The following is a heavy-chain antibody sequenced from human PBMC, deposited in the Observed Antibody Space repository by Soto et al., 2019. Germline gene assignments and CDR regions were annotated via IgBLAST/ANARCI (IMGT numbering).Heavy chain of an antibody. V-gene: IGHV1-8*01. J-gene: IGHJ4*02. CDR3: ARSVGGSNGNFDY. CDR2: MNPDSGNT. CDR1: GYTFTSYD. D-gene: IGHD3-10*01. Sequence: QVQLVQSGAEVRTPGASVKVSCKASGYTFTSYDINWVRQATGQGPEWMGWMNPDSGNTGYVQKFQGRVTMTRNTAMSTAYMKLSSLRSEDTAVYYCARSVGGSNGNFDYWGQGTLVTGCS.